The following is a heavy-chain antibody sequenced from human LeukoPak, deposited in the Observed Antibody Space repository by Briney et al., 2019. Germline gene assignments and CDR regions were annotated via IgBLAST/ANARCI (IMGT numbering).Heavy chain of an antibody. CDR3: ARGLNWNYGSFDY. D-gene: IGHD1-7*01. CDR1: GESFSGYY. V-gene: IGHV4-34*01. CDR2: INHIGNT. Sequence: SETLSLTCAVYGESFSGYYWSWIRQPPGKGLEWIGEINHIGNTNYNPSLKSRVTIHVDTSKIQFSLKLSSVTAADTAVYYCARGLNWNYGSFDYWGQGTLVTVSS. J-gene: IGHJ4*02.